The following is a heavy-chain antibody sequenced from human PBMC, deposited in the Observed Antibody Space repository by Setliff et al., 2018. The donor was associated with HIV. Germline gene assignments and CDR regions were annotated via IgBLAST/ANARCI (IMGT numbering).Heavy chain of an antibody. Sequence: PGESLKISWQDSGYSFPNDWIGWVRQKPGKCMEWVAIIFPRDSETRYSPSFEGQVTISVDRSLNPVYLQWSRLRASDRAIYYCTRHPLRPGIAGYFYFVDVWGTGTTVTVSS. CDR1: GYSFPNDW. CDR2: IFPRDSET. J-gene: IGHJ6*03. D-gene: IGHD3-9*01. CDR3: TRHPLRPGIAGYFYFVDV. V-gene: IGHV5-51*01.